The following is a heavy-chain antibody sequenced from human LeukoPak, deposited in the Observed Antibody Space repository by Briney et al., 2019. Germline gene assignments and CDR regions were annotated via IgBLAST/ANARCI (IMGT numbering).Heavy chain of an antibody. CDR1: GFPFSSYA. J-gene: IGHJ6*03. CDR3: AKDVGVVAPYYMDV. V-gene: IGHV3-23*01. CDR2: ISCSGCST. Sequence: PGGPLRLSCAVSGFPFSSYAKSRVRQAPATGLEWVSAISCSGCSTYYADPVKGRFTSSRDNSKITLYLQMNSLRAEDTAVYYCAKDVGVVAPYYMDVWGKGTTVTVSS. D-gene: IGHD3-3*01.